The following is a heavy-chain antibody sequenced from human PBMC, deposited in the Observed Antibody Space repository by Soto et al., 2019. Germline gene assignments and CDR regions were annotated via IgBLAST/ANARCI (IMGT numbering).Heavy chain of an antibody. D-gene: IGHD3-9*01. CDR1: GYTFTSYG. CDR3: ARYYDILTGYQNYFDY. V-gene: IGHV1-18*01. J-gene: IGHJ4*02. CDR2: ISAYNGNT. Sequence: ASVKVSCKASGYTFTSYGISWVRQAPGQGLEWMGWISAYNGNTNYAQKLQGRVTMTTDTSTSTAYMELRSLRSDDTAVYYCARYYDILTGYQNYFDYWGQGTLVTVSS.